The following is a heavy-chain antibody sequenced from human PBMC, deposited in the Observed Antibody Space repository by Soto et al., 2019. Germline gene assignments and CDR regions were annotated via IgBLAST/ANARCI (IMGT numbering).Heavy chain of an antibody. J-gene: IGHJ6*02. D-gene: IGHD4-17*01. CDR2: ISAYNGNT. CDR3: ARTVGYYYGMDV. V-gene: IGHV1-18*01. Sequence: ASVKVSCKASGYTFTSYGFSWVRQAPGQGLEWMGWISAYNGNTNYAQKLQGRVTMTTDTSTSTAYMELSSLRSEDTAVYYCARTVGYYYGMDVWGQGTTVTVSS. CDR1: GYTFTSYG.